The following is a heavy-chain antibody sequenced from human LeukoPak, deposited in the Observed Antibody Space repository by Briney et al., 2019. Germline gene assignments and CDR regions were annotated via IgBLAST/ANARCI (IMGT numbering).Heavy chain of an antibody. J-gene: IGHJ6*02. CDR3: ATNSGWLMGYYYGMDV. D-gene: IGHD6-19*01. CDR2: FDPEDGET. CDR1: GYTLTELS. Sequence: ASVKVSCKVSGYTLTELSMHWVRQAPGKGLEWMGGFDPEDGETIYAQKFQGRVTMTEDTSTDTAYMELSSLRSEDTAVYYCATNSGWLMGYYYGMDVWGQGTTVTVSS. V-gene: IGHV1-24*01.